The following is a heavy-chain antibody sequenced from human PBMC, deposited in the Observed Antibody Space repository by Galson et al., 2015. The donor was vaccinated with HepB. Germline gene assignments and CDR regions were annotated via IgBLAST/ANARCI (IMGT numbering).Heavy chain of an antibody. V-gene: IGHV3-23*01. CDR3: ARDSFLGIQLWLGGMDV. CDR2: ISGSGGST. D-gene: IGHD5-18*01. J-gene: IGHJ6*02. Sequence: SLRLSCAASGFTFSSYAMSWVRQAPGKGLEWVSAISGSGGSTYYADSVKGRFTISRDNSKNTLYLQMNSLRAEDTAVYYCARDSFLGIQLWLGGMDVWGQGTTVTVSS. CDR1: GFTFSSYA.